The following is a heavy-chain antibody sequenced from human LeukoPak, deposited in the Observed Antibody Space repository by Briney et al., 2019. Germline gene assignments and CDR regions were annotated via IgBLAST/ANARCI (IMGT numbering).Heavy chain of an antibody. CDR2: ISGSGGST. CDR1: GFTFSRYA. D-gene: IGHD6-19*01. V-gene: IGHV3-23*01. J-gene: IGHJ4*02. CDR3: AKDPYSSGFNYFDY. Sequence: GGSLRLSCAASGFTFSRYAMSWVRQAPGKGLEWVSAISGSGGSTYYADSVKGRFTISRDNSKNTLYLQMNSLRAEDTAVYYCAKDPYSSGFNYFDYWGQGTLVTVSS.